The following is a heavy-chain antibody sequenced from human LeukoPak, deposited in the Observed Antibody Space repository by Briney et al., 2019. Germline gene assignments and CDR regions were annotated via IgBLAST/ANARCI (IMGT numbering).Heavy chain of an antibody. CDR1: GFTFDDSG. D-gene: IGHD3-10*01. CDR2: INWNGDNT. Sequence: RPGGSLRLSCAASGFTFDDSGMSWVRQAPGKGLEWVSGINWNGDNTGYADSVKGRFTISRDNAKNSLYLQMNSLRAEDTAVYYCARDREDMVRGVITYYFDYWGQGTLVTVSS. CDR3: ARDREDMVRGVITYYFDY. V-gene: IGHV3-20*04. J-gene: IGHJ4*02.